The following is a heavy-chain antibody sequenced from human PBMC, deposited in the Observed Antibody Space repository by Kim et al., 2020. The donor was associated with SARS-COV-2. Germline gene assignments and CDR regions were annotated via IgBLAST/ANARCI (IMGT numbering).Heavy chain of an antibody. CDR1: GFTFSSYA. D-gene: IGHD3-22*01. J-gene: IGHJ2*01. CDR2: ISGSGGST. V-gene: IGHV3-23*01. CDR3: AKDPIWGYYYDSSGYRWYFDL. Sequence: GGSLRLSCAASGFTFSSYAMSWVRQAPGKGLEWVSAISGSGGSTYYADSVKGRFTISRDNSKNTLYLQMNSLRAEHTAVYYCAKDPIWGYYYDSSGYRWYFDLWGRGTLVTVSS.